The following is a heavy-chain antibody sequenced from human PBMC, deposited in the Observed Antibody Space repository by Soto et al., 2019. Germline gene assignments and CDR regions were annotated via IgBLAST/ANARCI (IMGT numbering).Heavy chain of an antibody. V-gene: IGHV4-59*01. CDR2: IYYSGST. CDR3: SRASISRIIVVTPDAFDI. Sequence: SETLSLTCNVSGGSISSYYWSWIRQPPGKGLEWIGYIYYSGSTNYNPSLKSRVTISVDTSKSQFSLKLSSVTAADTAVYYCSRASISRIIVVTPDAFDIWGQGTMVTVSS. CDR1: GGSISSYY. D-gene: IGHD3-22*01. J-gene: IGHJ3*02.